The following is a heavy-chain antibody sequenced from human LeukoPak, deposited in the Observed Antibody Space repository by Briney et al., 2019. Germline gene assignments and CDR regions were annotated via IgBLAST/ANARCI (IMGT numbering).Heavy chain of an antibody. CDR3: ARGRQQWLVRGGMDV. CDR2: INSDGSST. J-gene: IGHJ6*04. CDR1: GFTFSSYW. D-gene: IGHD6-19*01. Sequence: GRSLRLSCAASGFTFSSYWMHWVRQAPGKGLVWVSRINSDGSSTSYADSVKGRFTISRDNAKNTLYLQMNSLRAEDTAVYYCARGRQQWLVRGGMDVWGKGTTVTVSS. V-gene: IGHV3-74*01.